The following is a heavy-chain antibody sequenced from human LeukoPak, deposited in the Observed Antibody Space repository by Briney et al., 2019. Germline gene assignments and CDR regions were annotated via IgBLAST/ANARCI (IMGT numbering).Heavy chain of an antibody. J-gene: IGHJ4*02. Sequence: PSETLSLTCAVYGGSFSGYYWSWIRQPPGKGLEWIGEINHSGSTNYNPSLKSRVTISVDTSKNQFSLKLSSVTAADTAIYYCARANIAARQLDYWGQGTLVTVSS. CDR2: INHSGST. V-gene: IGHV4-34*01. CDR1: GGSFSGYY. D-gene: IGHD6-6*01. CDR3: ARANIAARQLDY.